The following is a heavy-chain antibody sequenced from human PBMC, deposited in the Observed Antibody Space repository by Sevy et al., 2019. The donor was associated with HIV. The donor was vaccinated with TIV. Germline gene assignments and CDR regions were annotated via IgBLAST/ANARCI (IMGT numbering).Heavy chain of an antibody. CDR3: ARPNGGIAARSSYYGMDV. CDR1: GFTFSDYY. V-gene: IGHV3-11*01. CDR2: ISRSGSTI. J-gene: IGHJ6*02. Sequence: GGSLRLSCAASGFTFSDYYMSWIRQAPGKGLEWVSYISRSGSTIYYADSVKGRFTISRDNAKNSLYLQMNSLRAEDTAVYYCARPNGGIAARSSYYGMDVWGQWTTVTVSS. D-gene: IGHD6-6*01.